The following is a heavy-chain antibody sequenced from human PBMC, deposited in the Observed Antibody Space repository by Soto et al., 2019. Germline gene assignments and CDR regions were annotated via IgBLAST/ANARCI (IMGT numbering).Heavy chain of an antibody. D-gene: IGHD7-27*01. J-gene: IGHJ6*02. CDR2: IDPSDSYT. Sequence: EVQLVQSGAEVKKPGESLRISCKGSGYSFTSYWISWVRQMPGKGLEWMGRIDPSDSYTNYSPSFQGHVTISADKSISTAYLQWSSLKASDTAMYYCASLPVSAWGSIEGYYYGMDVWGQGTTVTVSS. V-gene: IGHV5-10-1*03. CDR1: GYSFTSYW. CDR3: ASLPVSAWGSIEGYYYGMDV.